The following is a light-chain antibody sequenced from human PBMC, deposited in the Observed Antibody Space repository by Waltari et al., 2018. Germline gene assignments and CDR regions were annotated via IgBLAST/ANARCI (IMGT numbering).Light chain of an antibody. CDR2: DVD. V-gene: IGLV2-14*03. CDR3: SSHTRTNTLEMI. J-gene: IGLJ2*01. CDR1: SSDY. Sequence: QSALTQPASMSGSPGQSITVSCTGTSSDYVSWYQQLPGKAPQVIIYDVDKRPSGVSIRCSGSKSGNTASLTISGLQAEDEADYFCSSHTRTNTLEMIFGGGTKVTVL.